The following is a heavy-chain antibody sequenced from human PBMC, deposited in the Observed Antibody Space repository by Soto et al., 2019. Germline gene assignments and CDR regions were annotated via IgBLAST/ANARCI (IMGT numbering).Heavy chain of an antibody. CDR1: GLTFSSYA. J-gene: IGHJ4*02. Sequence: PGGSLRVWCGASGLTFSSYAMSWVRQAQGKGLQWVSTISGSGCSTYYADSVKGRFTISRDTSKNTLYLQMNSLRAEDTAVYYCAKNGPNYGDYVRQKYFDYWGQGTLVTVSS. V-gene: IGHV3-23*01. CDR2: ISGSGCST. D-gene: IGHD4-17*01. CDR3: AKNGPNYGDYVRQKYFDY.